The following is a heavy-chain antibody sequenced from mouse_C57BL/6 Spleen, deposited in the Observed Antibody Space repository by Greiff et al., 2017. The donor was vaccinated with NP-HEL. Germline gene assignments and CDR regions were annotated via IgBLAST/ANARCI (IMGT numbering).Heavy chain of an antibody. CDR1: GYAFSSYW. Sequence: VQLVESGAELVKPGASVKISCKASGYAFSSYWMNWVKQRPGKGLEWIGQIYPGDGDTNYNGKFKGKATLTADKSSSTAYMQLSSLTSEDSAVYFCARSSSSGYPFDYWGQGTTLTVSS. V-gene: IGHV1-80*01. CDR3: ARSSSSGYPFDY. CDR2: IYPGDGDT. J-gene: IGHJ2*01. D-gene: IGHD3-2*02.